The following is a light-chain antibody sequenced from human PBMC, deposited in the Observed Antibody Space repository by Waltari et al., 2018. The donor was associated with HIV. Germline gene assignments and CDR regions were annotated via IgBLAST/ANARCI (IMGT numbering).Light chain of an antibody. CDR3: QVWDGSSDHWV. J-gene: IGLJ3*02. V-gene: IGLV3-21*02. CDR2: DDR. Sequence: SYVLTQPPSVSVAPGQTARITCGGDNIGTKSVHWYQQNPGQAPVLVVYDDRDRPSGIPERISGTNSGNRATLTVSRVEVGDEADYYGQVWDGSSDHWVFGGGTKLTGL. CDR1: NIGTKS.